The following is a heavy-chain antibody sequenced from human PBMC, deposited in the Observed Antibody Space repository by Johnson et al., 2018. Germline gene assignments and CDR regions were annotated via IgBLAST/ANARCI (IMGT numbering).Heavy chain of an antibody. CDR2: ISFDGTKK. Sequence: QVQLVQSGGGVVQPGRSLRLSCAASGFTFSSYVMHWLRQAPGKGLEWVALISFDGTKKYYGDSVKGRFTISRDNSKNTLYLQMNSLIREDTAVYFWAGDIGSFPDVFDIWGQGTMVTVSS. V-gene: IGHV3-30-3*01. CDR1: GFTFSSYV. J-gene: IGHJ3*02. CDR3: AGDIGSFPDVFDI. D-gene: IGHD3-10*01.